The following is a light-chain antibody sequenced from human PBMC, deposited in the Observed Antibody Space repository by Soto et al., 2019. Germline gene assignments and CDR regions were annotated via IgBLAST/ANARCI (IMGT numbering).Light chain of an antibody. Sequence: QSALTQSPSASGSPGQSVTISRTGTSSDVGGHNYVSRYQHHPGKAPKLIIYEVSKRPSGVPDRFSGSKSGNTASLTVSGLQAEDEAVYYCSSTAGNNNLVFGGGTKVTVL. CDR3: SSTAGNNNLV. CDR1: SSDVGGHNY. V-gene: IGLV2-8*01. CDR2: EVS. J-gene: IGLJ3*02.